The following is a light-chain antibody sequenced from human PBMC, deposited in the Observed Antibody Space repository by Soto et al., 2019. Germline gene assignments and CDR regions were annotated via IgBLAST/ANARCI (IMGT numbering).Light chain of an antibody. CDR1: SSDVGGYNY. CDR2: EVT. J-gene: IGLJ1*01. CDR3: SSHTLSRALQV. Sequence: QSVLTQPASVSGSPGQSITISCTGTSSDVGGYNYVSWFQQYPGKAPKLMIYEVTNRPSGVSNRFSGSRSGNTASLTISGLQAEDEADYYCSSHTLSRALQVFGTGTKLTVL. V-gene: IGLV2-14*01.